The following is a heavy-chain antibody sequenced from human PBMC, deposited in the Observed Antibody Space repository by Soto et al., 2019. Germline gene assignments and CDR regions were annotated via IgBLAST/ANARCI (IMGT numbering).Heavy chain of an antibody. CDR2: VYYSGST. V-gene: IGHV4-59*08. Sequence: SETLSLTCNVSGGSISSYYWSWIRQPPGKGLEWIGYVYYSGSTNYNPSLKSRVTISVDTSKNQFSLKLSSVTAADTAVYYCARVRMTLYYYYGMDVWGQGTTVTVSS. J-gene: IGHJ6*02. D-gene: IGHD2-15*01. CDR3: ARVRMTLYYYYGMDV. CDR1: GGSISSYY.